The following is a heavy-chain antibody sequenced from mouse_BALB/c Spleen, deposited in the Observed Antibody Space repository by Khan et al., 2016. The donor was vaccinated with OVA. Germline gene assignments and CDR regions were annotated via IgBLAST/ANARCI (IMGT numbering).Heavy chain of an antibody. V-gene: IGHV14-3*02. CDR1: GFNIKDTY. D-gene: IGHD2-10*02. J-gene: IGHJ1*01. CDR2: IAPANGNT. CDR3: ARPSYDPRDFEV. Sequence: VQLQQPGAELVKPGASVKLSCTASGFNIKDTYLHWVKQRPEQGLEWIGRIAPANGNTQYDPKFQGKAAITSDTSSNPSYLQLTSLTSEDTAVYYCARPSYDPRDFEVWGAGTTVTVS.